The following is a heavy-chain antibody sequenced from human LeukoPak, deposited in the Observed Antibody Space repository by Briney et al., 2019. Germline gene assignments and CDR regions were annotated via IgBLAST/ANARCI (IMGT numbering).Heavy chain of an antibody. V-gene: IGHV1-2*02. D-gene: IGHD1-1*01. CDR2: INPNSGGT. J-gene: IGHJ3*02. Sequence: GASVKVSCKASEYTFSDYYIHWVRQAPEQGLEWMGWINPNSGGTKYAQKFHGRVTMTRDTSTSTVYMELSSLRSEDTAVYYCARGGRGEGTGTTRVAFDIWGQGTMVTVSS. CDR1: EYTFSDYY. CDR3: ARGGRGEGTGTTRVAFDI.